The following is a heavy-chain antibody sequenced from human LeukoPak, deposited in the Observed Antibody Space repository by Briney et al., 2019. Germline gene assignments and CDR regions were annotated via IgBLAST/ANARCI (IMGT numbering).Heavy chain of an antibody. Sequence: GGSLRLSCAASGFTFSSYGMHWVRQAPGKGLEWVAVISYDGSNKYYADSVKGRFTISRDNSKNTLYLQMNSLRAEDTAVYYCAKAALASTAMVRVEYYMDVWGKGTTVTVSS. J-gene: IGHJ6*03. CDR2: ISYDGSNK. V-gene: IGHV3-30*18. D-gene: IGHD5-18*01. CDR3: AKAALASTAMVRVEYYMDV. CDR1: GFTFSSYG.